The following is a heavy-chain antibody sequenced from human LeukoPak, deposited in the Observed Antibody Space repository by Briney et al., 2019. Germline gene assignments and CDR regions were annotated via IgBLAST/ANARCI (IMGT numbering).Heavy chain of an antibody. CDR2: INHSGST. CDR1: GGSFSGYY. D-gene: IGHD3-9*01. V-gene: IGHV4-34*01. Sequence: SETLSLTCAVYGGSFSGYYWSWIRQPPGKGLEWIGEINHSGSTNYNPSLKSRVTISVDTSKNQFSLKLSSVTAADTAVYYCARGRGRNRVLRYFDWLPDYWGQGTLVTVSS. J-gene: IGHJ4*02. CDR3: ARGRGRNRVLRYFDWLPDY.